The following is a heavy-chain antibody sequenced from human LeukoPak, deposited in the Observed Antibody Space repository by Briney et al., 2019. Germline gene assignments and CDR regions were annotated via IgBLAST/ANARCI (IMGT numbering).Heavy chain of an antibody. V-gene: IGHV3-30*02. CDR2: IRYDGSNK. D-gene: IGHD2-15*01. CDR3: AKDSDIVVVVAAVLGPY. Sequence: SGGSLRLSCAASGLTFSSYGMHWVRQAPGKGLEWVALIRYDGSNKYYADSVKGRFTISRDNSKTTLYLQMNSLRAEDTAVYYCAKDSDIVVVVAAVLGPYWGQGTLVTVSS. J-gene: IGHJ4*02. CDR1: GLTFSSYG.